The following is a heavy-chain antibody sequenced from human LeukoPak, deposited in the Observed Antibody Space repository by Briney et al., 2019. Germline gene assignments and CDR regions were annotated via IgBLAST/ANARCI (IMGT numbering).Heavy chain of an antibody. CDR3: ARVGVYCSGGSCYYFAFDI. V-gene: IGHV4-34*01. J-gene: IGHJ3*02. D-gene: IGHD2-15*01. Sequence: PSETLSLTCAVYGGSFSGYYWSWIRQPPGKGLEWIGEINHSGSTNYNPSLKSRVTISVDTSKNQFSLKLSSVTAADTAVYYCARVGVYCSGGSCYYFAFDIWGQGTMVTVSS. CDR2: INHSGST. CDR1: GGSFSGYY.